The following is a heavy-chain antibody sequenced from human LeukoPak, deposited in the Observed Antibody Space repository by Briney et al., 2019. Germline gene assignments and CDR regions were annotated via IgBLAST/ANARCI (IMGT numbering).Heavy chain of an antibody. CDR3: ARIAAAGTPTNWFDP. D-gene: IGHD6-13*01. Sequence: SQTLSLTCAISGDSVSSNSAAWNWFRQSPSRGFEWLGRAYLYNSKWYIDYAASVKSRITINPDTYNNQFSLKLSSVTAADTAVYYCARIAAAGTPTNWFDPWGQGTLVTVSS. J-gene: IGHJ5*02. V-gene: IGHV6-1*01. CDR2: AYLYNSKWYI. CDR1: GDSVSSNSAA.